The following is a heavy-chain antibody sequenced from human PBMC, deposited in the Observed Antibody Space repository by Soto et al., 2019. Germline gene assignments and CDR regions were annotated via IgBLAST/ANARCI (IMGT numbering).Heavy chain of an antibody. CDR3: ARGPPGYDFWSCYYSFNWFDP. CDR1: GYTFTRYD. Sequence: ASVKVSCKASGYTFTRYDINWVRQATGQGIEWMGWMNPNSGNTGYAQKFQGRVTMTRNTSISTAYMELSSLRSEDTAVYYCARGPPGYDFWSCYYSFNWFDPWGQGTLVTVSS. D-gene: IGHD3-3*01. V-gene: IGHV1-8*01. CDR2: MNPNSGNT. J-gene: IGHJ5*02.